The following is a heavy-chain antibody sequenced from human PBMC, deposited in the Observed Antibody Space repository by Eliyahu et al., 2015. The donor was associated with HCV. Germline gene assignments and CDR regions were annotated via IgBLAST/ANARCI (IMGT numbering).Heavy chain of an antibody. V-gene: IGHV3-48*03. CDR3: TRDLWLGVGNWFDP. CDR2: ISSSGSEV. D-gene: IGHD2-21*01. Sequence: EVQLVESGGGLVQPGGSLRLSCAASGFMFSRCEMNWVRQAPGKGLEWVSYISSSGSEVYYADSVKGRFTISRDNAQKSLYLQMNSLRAEDTAVYYCTRDLWLGVGNWFDPWGQGTQVTVSS. J-gene: IGHJ5*02. CDR1: GFMFSRCE.